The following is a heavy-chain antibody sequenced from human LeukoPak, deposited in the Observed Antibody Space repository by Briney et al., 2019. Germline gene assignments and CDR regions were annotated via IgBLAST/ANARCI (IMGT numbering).Heavy chain of an antibody. J-gene: IGHJ4*02. CDR2: IYTSGST. Sequence: SQTLSLTCTVSGGSISSGSYYWSWIRQPAGKGLEWIGRIYTSGSTNYNPSLKSRVTISVDTSKNQFSLNLMSVTAADTAVYYCARERRDGYKVYFDYWGQGTLVTVSS. D-gene: IGHD5-24*01. CDR1: GGSISSGSYY. V-gene: IGHV4-61*02. CDR3: ARERRDGYKVYFDY.